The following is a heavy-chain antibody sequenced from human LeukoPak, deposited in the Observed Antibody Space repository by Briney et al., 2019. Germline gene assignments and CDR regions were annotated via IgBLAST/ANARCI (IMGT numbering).Heavy chain of an antibody. D-gene: IGHD5-12*01. Sequence: GGSLRLSCAASGFTFDDYAMHWVRQAPGKGLEWVSGISWNSGSIGYADSVKGRFTISRDNAKNSLYLQMNSLRAEDTALYYCAKEGYDSLGGGYYYGMDVGGQGTTVTVSS. CDR3: AKEGYDSLGGGYYYGMDV. V-gene: IGHV3-9*01. J-gene: IGHJ6*02. CDR1: GFTFDDYA. CDR2: ISWNSGSI.